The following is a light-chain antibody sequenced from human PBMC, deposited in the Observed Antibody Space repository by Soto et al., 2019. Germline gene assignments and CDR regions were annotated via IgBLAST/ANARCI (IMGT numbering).Light chain of an antibody. J-gene: IGKJ1*01. Sequence: EIVMTQSPATLSVSPGEGATLSCRASQSVGSNLAWYQQKAGQAPRLLIYGASTRATGIPARFSGSGSGTEFTLTISSLQSEDFAVYYCHQYDNWPPWTFGQGTKVEIK. CDR1: QSVGSN. CDR2: GAS. V-gene: IGKV3-15*01. CDR3: HQYDNWPPWT.